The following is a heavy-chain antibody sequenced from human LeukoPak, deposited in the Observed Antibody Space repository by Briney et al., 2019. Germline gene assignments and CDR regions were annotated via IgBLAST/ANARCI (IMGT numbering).Heavy chain of an antibody. Sequence: GGSLRLSCAASGFTVSSNYMSWVRQAPGKGLEWVSVIYSGGSTDYADSVKGRFTISRDTSKNTLYLQMNSLRVEDTAVYYCARKGGSSGIDYWGQGTPVTVSS. CDR3: ARKGGSSGIDY. V-gene: IGHV3-53*01. J-gene: IGHJ4*02. D-gene: IGHD6-19*01. CDR2: IYSGGST. CDR1: GFTVSSNY.